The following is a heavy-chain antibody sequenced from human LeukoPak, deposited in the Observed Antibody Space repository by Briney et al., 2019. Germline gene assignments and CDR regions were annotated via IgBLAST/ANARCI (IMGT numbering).Heavy chain of an antibody. CDR2: ISSSSSYT. J-gene: IGHJ4*02. CDR1: GFTFSDYY. CDR3: ARVIAAAGVIYYFDY. D-gene: IGHD6-13*01. V-gene: IGHV3-11*06. Sequence: GGSLRLSCAASGFTFSDYYLSWIRQAPGKGLEWVSYISSSSSYTNYADSVKGRFTISRDNAKNSLYLRMNSLRAEDTAVYYCARVIAAAGVIYYFDYWGQGTLVTVSS.